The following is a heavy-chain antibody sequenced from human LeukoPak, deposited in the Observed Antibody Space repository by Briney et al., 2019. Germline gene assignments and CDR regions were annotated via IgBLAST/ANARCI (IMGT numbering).Heavy chain of an antibody. CDR1: GYTFTSNA. J-gene: IGHJ3*02. Sequence: GASVKVSCKASGYTFTSNAMHWVRLALGQRPEWMGWINAGNGNTKYSQYFQGRVTITGDTSASTAYMELSSLRSEDTAVYYCARDHGSSKEDDAFDIWGRGTMVTVS. CDR2: INAGNGNT. CDR3: ARDHGSSKEDDAFDI. V-gene: IGHV1-3*01. D-gene: IGHD6-13*01.